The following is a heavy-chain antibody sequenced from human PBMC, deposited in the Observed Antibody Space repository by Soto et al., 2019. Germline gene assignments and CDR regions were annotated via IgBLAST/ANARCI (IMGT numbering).Heavy chain of an antibody. Sequence: QVQLQESGPRLVKPSGTLSLTCAVSGGSISSSNWWSWVRQPPGKGLEWIGEIYRSGSTNYNPSLKSRVTISVDKSKNQFSLKLSSVTAADTAVYYCARDLLWFGAHSAPNWGQGTLVTVSS. D-gene: IGHD3-10*01. J-gene: IGHJ4*02. CDR1: GGSISSSNW. CDR3: ARDLLWFGAHSAPN. V-gene: IGHV4-4*02. CDR2: IYRSGST.